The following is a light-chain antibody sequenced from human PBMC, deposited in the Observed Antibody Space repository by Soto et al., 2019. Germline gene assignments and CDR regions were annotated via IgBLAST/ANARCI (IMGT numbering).Light chain of an antibody. CDR2: ENN. Sequence: QYVLTQPPSVSEAPGQRVTISCTGSSSNIGAGYEAHWYQQVPGTAPKLLIYENNNRPSGVPDRFSGSKSGTSASLAITGLQAEDGGEYYCQSYDSRLSGYVFRTGTKVTVL. CDR3: QSYDSRLSGYV. V-gene: IGLV1-40*01. J-gene: IGLJ1*01. CDR1: SSNIGAGYE.